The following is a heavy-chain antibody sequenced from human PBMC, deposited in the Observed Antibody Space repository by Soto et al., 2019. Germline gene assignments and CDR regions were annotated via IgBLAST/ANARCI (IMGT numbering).Heavy chain of an antibody. CDR3: ARDPGYYDFWSGYYYYYGMDV. CDR1: GFTVSSNY. V-gene: IGHV3-53*01. D-gene: IGHD3-3*01. J-gene: IGHJ6*02. Sequence: GGSLRLSCAASGFTVSSNYMSWVRQAPGKGLEWVSVIYSGGSTYYADSVKGRFTISRDNSKNTLYLQMNSLRAEDTAVYYCARDPGYYDFWSGYYYYYGMDVWGQGTTVTVSS. CDR2: IYSGGST.